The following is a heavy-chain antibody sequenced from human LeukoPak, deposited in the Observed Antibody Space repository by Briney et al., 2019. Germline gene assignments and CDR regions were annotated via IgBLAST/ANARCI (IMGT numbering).Heavy chain of an antibody. CDR3: ARGAYDYVWGSSASDYYYYYGMDV. J-gene: IGHJ6*02. V-gene: IGHV3-48*04. Sequence: PGGSLRLSCAASGFTFSSYAMSWVRQAPGKGLEWVSYISSSGSTIYYADSVKGRFTISRDNTKNSLYLQMNSLRAEDTAVYYCARGAYDYVWGSSASDYYYYYGMDVWGQGTTVTVSS. CDR1: GFTFSSYA. D-gene: IGHD3-16*01. CDR2: ISSSGSTI.